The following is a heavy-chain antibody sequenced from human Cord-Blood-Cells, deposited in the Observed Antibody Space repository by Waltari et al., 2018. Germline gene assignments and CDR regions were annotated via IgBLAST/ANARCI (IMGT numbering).Heavy chain of an antibody. CDR1: GGTFSSYA. CDR3: AREALEYSSSGGAFDI. CDR2: IIPIFGTA. J-gene: IGHJ3*02. D-gene: IGHD6-6*01. Sequence: QVQLVQSGAEVKKPGSSVKVSCKASGGTFSSYAISWVRPAPGQGLEWMGGIIPIFGTANYAQKFQGRVTITADESTSTAYMELSSLRSEDTAVYYCAREALEYSSSGGAFDIWGQGTMVTVSS. V-gene: IGHV1-69*12.